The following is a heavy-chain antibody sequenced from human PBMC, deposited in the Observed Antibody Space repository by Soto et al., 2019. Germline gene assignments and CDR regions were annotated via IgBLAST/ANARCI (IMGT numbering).Heavy chain of an antibody. CDR3: ARSPYSSGYYYAIDY. CDR1: GSGYTFISYN. CDR2: INPSGGST. D-gene: IGHD3-22*01. Sequence: ASVKVSCKASGSGYTFISYNLHWVRQAPGHGLQWMGTINPSGGSTTYAQKFQGRVTMTRDTSTSTVYMDLSSLRSDDTAVYYCARSPYSSGYYYAIDYWGQGTQVTVSS. J-gene: IGHJ4*02. V-gene: IGHV1-46*01.